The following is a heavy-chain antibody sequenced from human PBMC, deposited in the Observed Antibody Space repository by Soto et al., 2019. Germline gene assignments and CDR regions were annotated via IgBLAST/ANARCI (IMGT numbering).Heavy chain of an antibody. V-gene: IGHV1-69*01. D-gene: IGHD7-27*01. J-gene: IGHJ4*02. CDR1: GGTFTTYT. CDR2: IIPIFGAS. Sequence: QVQLVQSGPEVKKPGSSVKVSCKSSGGTFTTYTFSWVRQAPGQGLEWMAGIIPIFGASKSAQKYQGRVAITTDESTRTIYMELSSLRSDDTAVYYCARDGDGNSLAYWGQGTLVTVSS. CDR3: ARDGDGNSLAY.